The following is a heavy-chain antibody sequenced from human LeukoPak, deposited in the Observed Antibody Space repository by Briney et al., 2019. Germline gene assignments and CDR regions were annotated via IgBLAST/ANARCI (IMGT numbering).Heavy chain of an antibody. D-gene: IGHD3-10*01. V-gene: IGHV4-39*01. CDR3: ARGSGIDY. CDR2: IYYSGNT. Sequence: PSETLSLTCTVSGVSISSSNSYWGWIRQPPGKGLEWIGSIYYSGNTYYNASLKSQVSISIDTSKNQFSLRLSSVTAADTAIYYCARGSGIDYWGQGTLVTVSS. J-gene: IGHJ4*02. CDR1: GVSISSSNSY.